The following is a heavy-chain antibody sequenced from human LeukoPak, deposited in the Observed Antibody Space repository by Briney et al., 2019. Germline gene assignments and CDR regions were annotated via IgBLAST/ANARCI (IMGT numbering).Heavy chain of an antibody. CDR3: ARVRNYYDSSGSFPLDY. D-gene: IGHD3-22*01. CDR2: IQQDGSEK. Sequence: PGGSLRLSCAASGFTFSSYWMSWVRQAPGKGLEWVANIQQDGSEKFYVDSVKGRFTISRDNAKNSLYLQMNSLRVDDTAVYYCARVRNYYDSSGSFPLDYWGQGTLVTVSS. V-gene: IGHV3-7*01. J-gene: IGHJ4*02. CDR1: GFTFSSYW.